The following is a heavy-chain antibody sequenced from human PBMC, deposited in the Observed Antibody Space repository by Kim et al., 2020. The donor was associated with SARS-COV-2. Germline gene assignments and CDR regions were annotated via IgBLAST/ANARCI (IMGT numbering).Heavy chain of an antibody. CDR1: GFTFSSYA. V-gene: IGHV3-23*03. J-gene: IGHJ6*02. D-gene: IGHD2-2*01. Sequence: GGSLRLSCAASGFTFSSYAMSWVRQAPWQGLEWVSVIYSGGSSTYYADSVKGRFTISRDNSKNTLYLQMNSLRAEDTAVYYCAKDIVVVPAAMILPGGMDVWGQGTTVTVSS. CDR2: IYSGGSST. CDR3: AKDIVVVPAAMILPGGMDV.